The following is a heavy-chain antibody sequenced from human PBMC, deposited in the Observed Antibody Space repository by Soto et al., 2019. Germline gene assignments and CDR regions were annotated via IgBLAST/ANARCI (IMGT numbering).Heavy chain of an antibody. CDR1: GGSFNSGSYS. D-gene: IGHD6-19*01. Sequence: PSATLSLTCTVSGGSFNSGSYSWSWIRQPPGKGLEWIGYVYHTGRTSYNPSLKSRVSISMDTSKNQFSLNLDSVTAADTAVYLCARAERFSRSWFDPWGHGTQVTVSS. CDR3: ARAERFSRSWFDP. CDR2: VYHTGRT. J-gene: IGHJ5*02. V-gene: IGHV4-61*01.